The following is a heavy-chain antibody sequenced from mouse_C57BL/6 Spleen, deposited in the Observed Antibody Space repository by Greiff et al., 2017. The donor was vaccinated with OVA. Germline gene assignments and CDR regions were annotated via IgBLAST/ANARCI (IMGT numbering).Heavy chain of an antibody. CDR2: IYPGDGDT. D-gene: IGHD2-3*01. V-gene: IGHV1-82*01. J-gene: IGHJ3*01. CDR3: ARFYDGYWFAY. Sequence: VQVVESGPELVKPGASVKISCKASGYAFSSSWMNWVKQRPGKGLEWIGRIYPGDGDTNYTGKFKGKATLTADKSSSTAYMQLSSLTSEDSAVYFCARFYDGYWFAYWGQGTLVTVSA. CDR1: GYAFSSSW.